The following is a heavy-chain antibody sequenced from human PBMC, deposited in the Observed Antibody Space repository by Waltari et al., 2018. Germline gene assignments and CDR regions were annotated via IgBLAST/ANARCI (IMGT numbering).Heavy chain of an antibody. V-gene: IGHV2-5*01. D-gene: IGHD3-22*01. CDR2: IYWNDDK. Sequence: VKPSQTLSLTCTVSGGSISSGSYYWSWIRQPAGKALEWLALIYWNDDKRYSPSLKSRLTITKDTSKNQVVLTMTNMDPVDTATYYCAHRRGSSGYYLYYFDYWGQGTLVTVSS. CDR1: GGSISSGSYY. CDR3: AHRRGSSGYYLYYFDY. J-gene: IGHJ4*02.